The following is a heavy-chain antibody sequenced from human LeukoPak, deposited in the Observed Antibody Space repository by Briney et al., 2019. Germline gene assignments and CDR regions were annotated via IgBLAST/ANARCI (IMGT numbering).Heavy chain of an antibody. CDR3: ATGNYGDYLLY. V-gene: IGHV3-7*01. Sequence: SGGSLRLSCAASGFTFSTYWMNWVRQAPGKGLEWVANINQDGSEKYYVDSVKGRFTISRDNAKNSVYLQMNSLRAEDTAVYYCATGNYGDYLLYWGQGTLVTVSS. D-gene: IGHD4-17*01. J-gene: IGHJ4*02. CDR2: INQDGSEK. CDR1: GFTFSTYW.